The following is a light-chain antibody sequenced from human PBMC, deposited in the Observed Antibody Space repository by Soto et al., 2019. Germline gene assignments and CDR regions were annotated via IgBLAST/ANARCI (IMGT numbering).Light chain of an antibody. CDR1: SSDVGGYNY. V-gene: IGLV2-14*01. CDR2: DVG. CDR3: SSYTSSDTLV. J-gene: IGLJ1*01. Sequence: QSALTQPASVSGSPGQSMTISCTGTSSDVGGYNYVSWYQQHVGKAPKLMIYDVGNRPSGVSNRFSGSKSGNTASLTISGLQGEDEADYYCSSYTSSDTLVFGTGTKVT.